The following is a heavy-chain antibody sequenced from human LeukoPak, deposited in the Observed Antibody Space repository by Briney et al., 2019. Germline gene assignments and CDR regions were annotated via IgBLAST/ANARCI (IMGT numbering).Heavy chain of an antibody. CDR3: AKLPLSSGSSF. Sequence: PGGSQTLFCTASGLTFANYAMSWVRQPPGKGLEWVSTSSGGGSNTYYADSVRGRFTVSRDPSKNTLYLQTNSLRVEGTAIYYCAKLPLSSGSSFWGRGRLVTVSS. J-gene: IGHJ4*02. V-gene: IGHV3-23*01. CDR1: GLTFANYA. CDR2: SSGGGSNT. D-gene: IGHD3-22*01.